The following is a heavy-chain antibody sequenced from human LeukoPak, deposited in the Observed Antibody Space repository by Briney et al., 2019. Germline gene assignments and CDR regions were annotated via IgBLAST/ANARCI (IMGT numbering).Heavy chain of an antibody. J-gene: IGHJ3*02. Sequence: PGGSLRLSCAVSGFTFSSYGMHWVRQAPAKGLEWVAVISYDGSKKYFADSVKGRFTISRDNSKNTLYLQLNSLRAEDRAVYYCAKDSGIAVAGTLRAFDIWGQGAMVTVSS. CDR3: AKDSGIAVAGTLRAFDI. D-gene: IGHD6-19*01. CDR1: GFTFSSYG. CDR2: ISYDGSKK. V-gene: IGHV3-30*18.